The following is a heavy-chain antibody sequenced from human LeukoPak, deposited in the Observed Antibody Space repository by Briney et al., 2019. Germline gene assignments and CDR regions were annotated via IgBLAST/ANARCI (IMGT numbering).Heavy chain of an antibody. Sequence: GGSLRLSCAASGFTFSSYAMSWVRQAPGKGLEWVSAISGSGGSTYYADSVKGRFTISRDNSKNTLYLQMNSLRAEDTAAYYCAKDNYGSGKLGAFDIWGQGTMVTVSS. V-gene: IGHV3-23*01. CDR3: AKDNYGSGKLGAFDI. CDR1: GFTFSSYA. D-gene: IGHD3-10*01. J-gene: IGHJ3*02. CDR2: ISGSGGST.